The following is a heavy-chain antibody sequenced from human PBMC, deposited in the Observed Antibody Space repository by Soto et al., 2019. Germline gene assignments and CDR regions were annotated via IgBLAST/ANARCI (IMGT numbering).Heavy chain of an antibody. J-gene: IGHJ4*02. Sequence: SETLSLTYTVSGASISSYYWSWIRPPPGKGLEWIGYIYYSGSTNYNPSLKSRVTISVETSKNQCSLKLSSVTAEDTAVYYCARQLGSLIPWSGFDSWGQGTPVTVSS. V-gene: IGHV4-59*08. CDR1: GASISSYY. CDR2: IYYSGST. CDR3: ARQLGSLIPWSGFDS. D-gene: IGHD7-27*01.